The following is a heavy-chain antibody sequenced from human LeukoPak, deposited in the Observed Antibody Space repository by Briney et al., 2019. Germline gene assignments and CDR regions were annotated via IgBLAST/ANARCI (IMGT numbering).Heavy chain of an antibody. CDR2: INPNTGGT. D-gene: IGHD4-17*01. J-gene: IGHJ4*02. CDR3: ARERDGDYARGLDY. V-gene: IGHV1-2*06. CDR1: RYTFTGYY. Sequence: ASVKVSCXASRYTFTGYYMHWVRQAPGQGLEWMGRINPNTGGTNYVQKLQGRVTVTRDTSISTAYMELSSLRSDDTAVYYCARERDGDYARGLDYWGQGTLVTVSS.